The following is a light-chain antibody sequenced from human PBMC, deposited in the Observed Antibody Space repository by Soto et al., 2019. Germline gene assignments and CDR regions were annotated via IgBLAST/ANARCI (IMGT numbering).Light chain of an antibody. CDR3: GSHAGNSNLV. CDR2: GNS. CDR1: SSNIGAGYD. J-gene: IGLJ3*02. Sequence: QSVLTQPPSVSEAPRQRVTISCSGSSSNIGAGYDVHWYQQLPGTAPKLLIYGNSNRPSGVPDRFSGSKSGNTASLTVSGLQTEDEADYYCGSHAGNSNLVFGGGTKLTVL. V-gene: IGLV1-40*01.